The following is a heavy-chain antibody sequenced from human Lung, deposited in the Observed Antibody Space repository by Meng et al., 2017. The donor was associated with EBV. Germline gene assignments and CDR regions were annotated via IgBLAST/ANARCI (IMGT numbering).Heavy chain of an antibody. CDR1: GDTFSSSSAA. Sequence: VHLQEPGPGLMKPAQTRILSCVTSGDTFSSSSAAWIWIRQSPARGLEWLGRTYCRSKWYNDYAVFVKSRITINPDTSMNQFSLQLNSVTPEDTAVYYCARGATSVFDLWGRGTLVTVSS. CDR3: ARGATSVFDL. J-gene: IGHJ2*01. CDR2: TYCRSKWYN. V-gene: IGHV6-1*01.